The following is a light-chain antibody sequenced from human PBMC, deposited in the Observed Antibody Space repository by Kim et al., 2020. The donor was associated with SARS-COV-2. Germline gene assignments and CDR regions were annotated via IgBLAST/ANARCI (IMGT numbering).Light chain of an antibody. Sequence: SSELTQDPAVSVALGQTVRITCQGDSLRSYYATRYQQKPGQAPIVVIYGKNNRPSGIPDRFSGSSSGDTASLTITGTQAGDEADYYCNSRGSNDNVLFGG. CDR1: SLRSYY. J-gene: IGLJ2*01. V-gene: IGLV3-19*01. CDR3: NSRGSNDNVL. CDR2: GKN.